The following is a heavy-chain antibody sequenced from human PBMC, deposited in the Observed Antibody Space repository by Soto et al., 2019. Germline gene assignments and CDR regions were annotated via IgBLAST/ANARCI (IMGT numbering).Heavy chain of an antibody. V-gene: IGHV1-46*01. J-gene: IGHJ5*01. CDR3: ARGIVGALIHWFDS. Sequence: ASVKVSCKASGYIFTNFYIYWVRQAPGQGLEYIGIINPGGGATDYAQKFQGRVTMTRDTSTSTVYMELSSLTYEDTAVYYCARGIVGALIHWFDSWGQGTLVTVSS. CDR1: GYIFTNFY. D-gene: IGHD1-26*01. CDR2: INPGGGAT.